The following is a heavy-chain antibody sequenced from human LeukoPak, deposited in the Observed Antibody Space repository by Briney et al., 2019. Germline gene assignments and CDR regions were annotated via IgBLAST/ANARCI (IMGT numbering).Heavy chain of an antibody. Sequence: GGSLRLSCAVSGFSVSNNYMNWVRQAPGKGLEWVSLIYSRGGTSYADSVKGRFTISRDSTKNTLFLQMNSLRVEDTAVYYCARDPPGIAASGTYYWGQGTLVTVSS. CDR3: ARDPPGIAASGTYY. D-gene: IGHD6-13*01. CDR2: IYSRGGT. J-gene: IGHJ4*02. CDR1: GFSVSNNY. V-gene: IGHV3-53*01.